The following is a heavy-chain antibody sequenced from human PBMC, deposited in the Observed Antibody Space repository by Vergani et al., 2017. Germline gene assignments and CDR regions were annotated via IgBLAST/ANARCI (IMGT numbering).Heavy chain of an antibody. D-gene: IGHD3-22*01. CDR2: ISSNGGST. Sequence: EVQLVESGGGLVQPGGSLRLSCSASGFTFSSYAMHWVRQAPGKGLEYVSAISSNGGSTYYADSVKGRFTISRDNSKNTLYLQMSSLRAEDTAVYYCAKDRDYYDSSGYYGGAFDIWGQGTMVTVSS. V-gene: IGHV3-64D*06. CDR1: GFTFSSYA. CDR3: AKDRDYYDSSGYYGGAFDI. J-gene: IGHJ3*02.